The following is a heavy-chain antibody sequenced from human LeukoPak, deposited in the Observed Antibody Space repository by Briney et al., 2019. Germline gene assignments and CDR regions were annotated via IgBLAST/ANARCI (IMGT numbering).Heavy chain of an antibody. V-gene: IGHV3-53*04. CDR3: ASSRLGAYYYGMDV. CDR1: GFTVSSNY. J-gene: IGHJ6*02. CDR2: IYSGGST. Sequence: GGSLRLSCAASGFTVSSNYMSWVRQAPGKGLEWVSVIYSGGSTYYAGSVKGRFTISRHNSKNTLYLQMNSLRAEDTAVYYCASSRLGAYYYGMDVWGQGTTVTVSS.